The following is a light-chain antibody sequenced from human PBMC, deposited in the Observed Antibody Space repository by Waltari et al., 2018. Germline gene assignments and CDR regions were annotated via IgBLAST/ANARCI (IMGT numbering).Light chain of an antibody. V-gene: IGKV3-20*01. J-gene: IGKJ2*01. CDR1: QSVSSSY. CDR2: GAS. CDR3: QQYGSSPDT. Sequence: EIVLTQSPGTLSLSPGERATLPCRASQSVSSSYLAWYQQKPGQAPRLLIYGASSRATGIPDRVSGSGSGTDFTLTISRLEPEDFAVYYCQQYGSSPDTFGQGTKLEIK.